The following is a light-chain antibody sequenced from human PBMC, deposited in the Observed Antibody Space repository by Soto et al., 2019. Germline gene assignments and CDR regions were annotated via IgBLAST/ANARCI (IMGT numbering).Light chain of an antibody. V-gene: IGLV1-47*01. Sequence: QSVLTQPPSASGTPGQRVTISCSGSSSNIGSNYVYWYQQLPGTAPKLLIYRNNQRPSVVPDRFSGSKSGTSASLAISGLRSEDGADYYCAAWDDSLRVFGGGTKLTVL. J-gene: IGLJ2*01. CDR2: RNN. CDR1: SSNIGSNY. CDR3: AAWDDSLRV.